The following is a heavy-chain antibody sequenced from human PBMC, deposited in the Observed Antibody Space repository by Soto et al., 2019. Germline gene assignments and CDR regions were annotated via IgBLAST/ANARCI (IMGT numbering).Heavy chain of an antibody. CDR2: IIPIFGTA. D-gene: IGHD6-19*01. Sequence: SVKVSCKASGGTFSSYAISWVRQAPGQGLEWMGGIIPIFGTANYAQKFQGRVTITADESTSTAYMELSSLRSEDTAVYYCARGGGIAVAGPYYYYGMDVWGQGTTVTGSS. CDR1: GGTFSSYA. V-gene: IGHV1-69*13. J-gene: IGHJ6*02. CDR3: ARGGGIAVAGPYYYYGMDV.